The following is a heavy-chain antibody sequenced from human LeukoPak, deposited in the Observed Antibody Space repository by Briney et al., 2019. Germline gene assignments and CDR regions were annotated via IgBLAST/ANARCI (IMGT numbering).Heavy chain of an antibody. CDR1: GFTFSSYA. CDR2: ISGSGGST. J-gene: IGHJ3*02. D-gene: IGHD2-15*01. Sequence: GGSLRLSCAASGFTFSSYAMSWVRQAPGKGLEWVSAISGSGGSTYYADSVKGRFTISRDNSKNTLYLQMNSLRAEDTAVYYWPTLFPEIVFDIWGKGKMVTVSS. CDR3: PTLFPEIVFDI. V-gene: IGHV3-23*01.